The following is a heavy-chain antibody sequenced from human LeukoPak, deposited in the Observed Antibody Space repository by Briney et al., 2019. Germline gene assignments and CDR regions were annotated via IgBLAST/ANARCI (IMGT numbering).Heavy chain of an antibody. V-gene: IGHV4-61*02. CDR2: IYTSGST. D-gene: IGHD3-22*01. CDR1: GGSISSGSYY. Sequence: PSQTLSLTCTVSGGSISSGSYYWSWIRQPAGKGLEWIGRIYTSGSTNYNPSLKSRVTISVDTSKNQFSLKLSSVTAADTAVYYCAGDYYYDSSGYYLVLGYWGQGTLVTVSS. CDR3: AGDYYYDSSGYYLVLGY. J-gene: IGHJ4*02.